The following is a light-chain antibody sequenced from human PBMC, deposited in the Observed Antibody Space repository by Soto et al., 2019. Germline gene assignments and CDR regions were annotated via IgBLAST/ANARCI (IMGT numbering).Light chain of an antibody. Sequence: DIQMTQSPSSLSASVGDRVTITCRASQSISTYLHWYQQKPGKAPNLLIYAASTLQSGVPSRFSVSGSGTDFTLTISSLQPEDFATYFCQHGYSTPLTFGGGTKVDIK. CDR3: QHGYSTPLT. J-gene: IGKJ4*01. V-gene: IGKV1-39*01. CDR2: AAS. CDR1: QSISTY.